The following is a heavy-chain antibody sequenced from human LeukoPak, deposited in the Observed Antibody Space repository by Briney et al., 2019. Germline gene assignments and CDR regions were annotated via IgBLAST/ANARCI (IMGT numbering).Heavy chain of an antibody. CDR3: ARGNGGNSEYYYYGMDV. V-gene: IGHV1-69*13. CDR1: GGTFSSYA. J-gene: IGHJ6*02. Sequence: ASVKVSCKASGGTFSSYAISWVRQAPGQGLEWMGGIIPIFGTATYAQKFQGTVTITADESTSTAYMELSSLRSEDTAVYYCARGNGGNSEYYYYGMDVWGQGTTVTVSS. CDR2: IIPIFGTA. D-gene: IGHD4-23*01.